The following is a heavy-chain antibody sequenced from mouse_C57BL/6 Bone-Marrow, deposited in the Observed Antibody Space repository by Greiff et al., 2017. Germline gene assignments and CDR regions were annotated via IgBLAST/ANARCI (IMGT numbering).Heavy chain of an antibody. CDR3: ARGDYYGSKGY. V-gene: IGHV1-55*01. Sequence: VQLQQPGAELVKPGASVKMSCKASGYTFTSYWITWVKQRPGHGLEWIGDIYPGSGSTNYNEKFKSKATLTVDTSSSTAYMQLSSLTAEDSAVYYCARGDYYGSKGYWGQGTTLTVSS. CDR2: IYPGSGST. D-gene: IGHD1-1*01. J-gene: IGHJ2*01. CDR1: GYTFTSYW.